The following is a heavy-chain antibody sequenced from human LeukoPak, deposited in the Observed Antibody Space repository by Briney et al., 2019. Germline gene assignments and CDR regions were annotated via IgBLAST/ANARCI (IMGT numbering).Heavy chain of an antibody. J-gene: IGHJ4*02. CDR2: ISSSSSYI. D-gene: IGHD6-19*01. CDR1: GFTFSSYS. Sequence: GGSLRLSCAASGFTFSSYSMNWVRQAPGKGLEWVSSISSSSSYIYYADSVKGRFTISRDNAKNSLYLQMNSLRAEDTAVYYCARVKLSSGWEPEYYFDYWGQGTLVTVSS. V-gene: IGHV3-21*01. CDR3: ARVKLSSGWEPEYYFDY.